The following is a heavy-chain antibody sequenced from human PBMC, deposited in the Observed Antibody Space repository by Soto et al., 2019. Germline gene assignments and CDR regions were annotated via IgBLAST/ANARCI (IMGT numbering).Heavy chain of an antibody. V-gene: IGHV1-69*12. D-gene: IGHD6-19*01. Sequence: QVQLVQSGAEVKKPGSSVKVSCKASVGSISSFAISWVRQAPGQGLDWMGGIIPIFDSANYAQKFQGRVTITADASTSTVYMELSSLRSEDTAVYYCARDDGSGWFFAAAWGQGTRVTVSS. CDR3: ARDDGSGWFFAAA. J-gene: IGHJ5*02. CDR2: IIPIFDSA. CDR1: VGSISSFA.